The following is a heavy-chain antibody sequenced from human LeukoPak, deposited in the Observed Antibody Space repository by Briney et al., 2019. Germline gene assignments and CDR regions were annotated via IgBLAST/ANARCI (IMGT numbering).Heavy chain of an antibody. V-gene: IGHV4-30-2*01. Sequence: SSQTLSLTCAVSGGSISSGGYSWSWIRQPPGKGLEWIGYIYHSGSTYYNPSLKSRVTISVDRSKNQFSLKLSSVTAADTAVYYCARAASVDGYNVNWFDPWGQGTLVTVSS. CDR2: IYHSGST. CDR1: GGSISSGGYS. CDR3: ARAASVDGYNVNWFDP. D-gene: IGHD5-24*01. J-gene: IGHJ5*02.